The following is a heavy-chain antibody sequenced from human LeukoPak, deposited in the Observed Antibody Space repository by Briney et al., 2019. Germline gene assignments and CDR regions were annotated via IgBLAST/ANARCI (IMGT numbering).Heavy chain of an antibody. J-gene: IGHJ4*02. CDR2: IGSPGEA. D-gene: IGHD1-7*01. Sequence: PGGSLRLSCAASGFSFNIHAMTWVRQAPGKGLEWISTIGSPGEAFYADSVKGRFTVSRDNSRSTLYLQMDSLRAEDAAVYYCAKDATPQNSIWDYFDCWGQGTLLTISS. CDR3: AKDATPQNSIWDYFDC. CDR1: GFSFNIHA. V-gene: IGHV3-23*01.